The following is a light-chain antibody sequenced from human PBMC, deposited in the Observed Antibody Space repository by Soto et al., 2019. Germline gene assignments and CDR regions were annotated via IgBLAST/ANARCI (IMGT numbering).Light chain of an antibody. CDR3: QQSYSTWGT. Sequence: IVLTQSPGTLSLSPWERATLSCRASQSVSNNYLAWYQQKPGQAPRLLIYDASTRATGIPARFSGSGSGTDFTLTISSLQPEDFATYYCQQSYSTWGTFGQGTKVDI. CDR2: DAS. J-gene: IGKJ1*01. V-gene: IGKV3D-20*02. CDR1: QSVSNNY.